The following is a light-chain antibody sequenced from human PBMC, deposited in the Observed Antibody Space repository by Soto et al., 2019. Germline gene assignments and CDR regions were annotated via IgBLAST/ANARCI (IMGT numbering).Light chain of an antibody. CDR2: AAS. Sequence: DIQMTQSPSSLSASVGDTVTITCRASQTISTYLNWYQQKPGKAPELLIYAASNLQSGVPSRFSGSGSGTEFTLTISSLQPDDFATYYCQQYNSYSFGQGTKVDIK. J-gene: IGKJ1*01. V-gene: IGKV1-39*01. CDR1: QTISTY. CDR3: QQYNSYS.